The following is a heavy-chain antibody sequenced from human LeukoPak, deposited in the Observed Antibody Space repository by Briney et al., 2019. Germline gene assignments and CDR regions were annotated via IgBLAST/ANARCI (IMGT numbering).Heavy chain of an antibody. V-gene: IGHV3-23*01. CDR3: ARYPVVVAARGFDP. CDR2: VSDSGGST. Sequence: PGGSLRLSCAASGFSFTSYAMSWVRQAPGKGLEWVSAVSDSGGSTYHADSVKGRFTISRDNSKNTVHLQMNSLRAEDTAVYYCARYPVVVAARGFDPWGQGTLVTVSS. J-gene: IGHJ5*02. D-gene: IGHD2-15*01. CDR1: GFSFTSYA.